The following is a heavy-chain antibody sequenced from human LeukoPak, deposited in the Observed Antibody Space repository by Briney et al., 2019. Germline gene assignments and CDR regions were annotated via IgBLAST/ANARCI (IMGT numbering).Heavy chain of an antibody. CDR3: ARGRLTKRSRYFDL. D-gene: IGHD2-2*01. CDR2: INHSGST. J-gene: IGHJ2*01. CDR1: GGSFSGYY. V-gene: IGHV4-34*01. Sequence: SETLSLTCAVYGGSFSGYYWSWIRQPPGKGLEWIGEINHSGSTNYNPSLKSRVTISVDTSKNQFSLKLSSVTAADTAAYYCARGRLTKRSRYFDLWGRGTLVTVSS.